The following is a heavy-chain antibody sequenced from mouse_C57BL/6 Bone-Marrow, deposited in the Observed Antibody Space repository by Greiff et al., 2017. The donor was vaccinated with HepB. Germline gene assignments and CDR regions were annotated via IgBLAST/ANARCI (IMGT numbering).Heavy chain of an antibody. CDR2: IYPGSGST. CDR1: GYTFTSYW. Sequence: QVQLQQPGAELVKPGASVKMSCKASGYTFTSYWITWVKQRPGQGLEWIGDIYPGSGSTNYNEKFKSKATLTVDTSSSTAYMQLSSLTSEDSAVYYCAKIYYYGSSYRYFDVWGTGTTVTVSS. J-gene: IGHJ1*03. CDR3: AKIYYYGSSYRYFDV. V-gene: IGHV1-55*01. D-gene: IGHD1-1*01.